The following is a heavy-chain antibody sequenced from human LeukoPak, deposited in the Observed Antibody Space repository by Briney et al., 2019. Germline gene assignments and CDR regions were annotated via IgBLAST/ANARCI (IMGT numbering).Heavy chain of an antibody. D-gene: IGHD2-15*01. V-gene: IGHV1-18*01. CDR3: ARDFFHGHCAGLSCFLLDY. CDR1: GYTFTRYG. Sequence: ASVKVSCKASGYTFTRYGISWVRQAPGQGLEWMGWISANNGDTNSAQKFQDRVTMTTDTSTSTDYMELRSLRSDDTAVYYCARDFFHGHCAGLSCFLLDYWGQGSLVTVSS. CDR2: ISANNGDT. J-gene: IGHJ4*02.